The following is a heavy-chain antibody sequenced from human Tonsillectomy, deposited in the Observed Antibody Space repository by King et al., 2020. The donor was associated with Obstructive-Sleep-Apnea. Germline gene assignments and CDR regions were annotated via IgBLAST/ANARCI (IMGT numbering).Heavy chain of an antibody. CDR2: ISWNSGRI. J-gene: IGHJ4*02. D-gene: IGHD6-19*01. Sequence: VQLVESGGGLVQPGRSLRLSCAASGFTFDDYAMHWVRQAPGKGLEWVSGISWNSGRIGYADSVKGRFTISRDNARNSLFLQMNSLRTEDTALYYCAKDLSSGWYGPVYYWGQGTLVTVSS. CDR3: AKDLSSGWYGPVYY. V-gene: IGHV3-9*01. CDR1: GFTFDDYA.